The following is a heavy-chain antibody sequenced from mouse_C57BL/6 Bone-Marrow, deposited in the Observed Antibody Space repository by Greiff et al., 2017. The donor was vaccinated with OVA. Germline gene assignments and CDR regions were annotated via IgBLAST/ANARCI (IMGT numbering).Heavy chain of an antibody. CDR3: ARVYYYGTFDY. D-gene: IGHD1-1*01. V-gene: IGHV5-4*01. Sequence: DVQVVESGGGLVKPGGSLKLSCAASGFTFSSYAMSWVRQTPEKRLEWVATISDGGSYTYYPDNVKGRFTISSDNAKNTLYLQMSHLKSEDTAMYYGARVYYYGTFDYWGQGTTLTVSS. J-gene: IGHJ2*01. CDR1: GFTFSSYA. CDR2: ISDGGSYT.